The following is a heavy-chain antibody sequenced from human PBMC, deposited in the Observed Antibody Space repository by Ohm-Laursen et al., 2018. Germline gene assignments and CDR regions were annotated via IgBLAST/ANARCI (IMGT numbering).Heavy chain of an antibody. J-gene: IGHJ6*02. D-gene: IGHD6-13*01. CDR2: ISGSGTYI. CDR3: GREYSSSSIYYYYGMDV. V-gene: IGHV3-21*01. CDR1: GFTFSSYA. Sequence: SLRLSCAASGFTFSSYAMSWVRQAPGKGLEWVSSISGSGTYIYYADSVKGRFTISRDNAKNSLYLQMNSLRPEDTAVYYCGREYSSSSIYYYYGMDVWGQGTTVTVSS.